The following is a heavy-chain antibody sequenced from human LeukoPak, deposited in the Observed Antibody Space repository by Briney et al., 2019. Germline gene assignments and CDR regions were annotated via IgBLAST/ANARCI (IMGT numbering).Heavy chain of an antibody. J-gene: IGHJ1*01. Sequence: SETLSLTCTVSGGSISSYYWSWIRQPAGKGLEWIGRIYTSGSTNYNPSLKSRVTMSVDTSKNQFSLKLSSVTAADTAVYCCASIIAAADVEYFQHWCQGTLLTVSS. CDR1: GGSISSYY. CDR2: IYTSGST. D-gene: IGHD6-13*01. V-gene: IGHV4-4*07. CDR3: ASIIAAADVEYFQH.